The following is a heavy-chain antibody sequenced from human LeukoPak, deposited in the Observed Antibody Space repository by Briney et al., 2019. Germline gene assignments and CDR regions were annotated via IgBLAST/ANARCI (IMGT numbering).Heavy chain of an antibody. CDR3: AKGQHYYDSSGSIDY. CDR2: ISGSGGST. CDR1: GFIFSSYA. D-gene: IGHD3-22*01. V-gene: IGHV3-23*01. Sequence: GGSLRLSCAASGFIFSSYAMSWVRQAPGKGLEWVSAISGSGGSTYYADSVKGRFTISRDNSKNTLYLQMNSLRAEDTAVYYCAKGQHYYDSSGSIDYWGQGTLVTVSS. J-gene: IGHJ4*02.